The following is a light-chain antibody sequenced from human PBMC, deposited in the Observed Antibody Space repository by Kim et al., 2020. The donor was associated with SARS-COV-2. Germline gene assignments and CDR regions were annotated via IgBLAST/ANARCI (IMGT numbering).Light chain of an antibody. CDR1: SSDVGGYKY. Sequence: QSALTQPASVSGSPGQSITISCTGISSDVGGYKYVSWYQQHPGKAPKLIIYDVIERPSGVSDRFSGSKSGNTASLTIFGLQAEDEADYYCSSYTTTGTLVFGGGTQLTVL. J-gene: IGLJ2*01. V-gene: IGLV2-14*01. CDR3: SSYTTTGTLV. CDR2: DVI.